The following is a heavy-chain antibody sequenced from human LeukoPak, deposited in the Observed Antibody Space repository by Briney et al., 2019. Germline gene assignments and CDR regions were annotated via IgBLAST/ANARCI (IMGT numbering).Heavy chain of an antibody. CDR3: AHRAWFGELFAY. CDR1: GFSLSTSGVG. D-gene: IGHD3-10*01. J-gene: IGHJ4*02. CDR2: IYWNDDK. Sequence: ASGPTLVKPTQTLTLTCTFSGFSLSTSGVGVGWIRQPPGKALEWLAPIYWNDDKRYSPSLKSRLTITKDTSKNQVVLTMTNMDPVDTATYYCAHRAWFGELFAYWGQGTLVTVSS. V-gene: IGHV2-5*01.